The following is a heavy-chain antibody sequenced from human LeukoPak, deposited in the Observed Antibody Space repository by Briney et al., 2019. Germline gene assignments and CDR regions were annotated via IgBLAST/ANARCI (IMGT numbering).Heavy chain of an antibody. Sequence: ASVKVSCKASGYTFTSYGISWVRQAPGQGLGWMGWISAYNGDTKYAQKLQGRVTMTTDTSTNTAYMELTSLTSDDTAIYYCARDVVATVGSYYFDSWGQGTLVIVSS. V-gene: IGHV1-18*01. J-gene: IGHJ4*02. CDR2: ISAYNGDT. CDR1: GYTFTSYG. D-gene: IGHD5-12*01. CDR3: ARDVVATVGSYYFDS.